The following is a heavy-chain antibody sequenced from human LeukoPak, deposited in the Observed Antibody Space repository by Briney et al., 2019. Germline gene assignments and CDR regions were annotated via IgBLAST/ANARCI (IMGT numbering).Heavy chain of an antibody. D-gene: IGHD4-17*01. CDR2: IHNDGSGT. Sequence: GGSLRLSCVASGFPFVKSWMHWVRQAPGKGPVWVSRIHNDGSGTTYADSVKGRFTISRDNSKNTLYLQMNSLRAEDTAVYYCAKDRLRLYYGMDVWGQGTTVTVSS. J-gene: IGHJ6*02. CDR1: GFPFVKSW. CDR3: AKDRLRLYYGMDV. V-gene: IGHV3-74*03.